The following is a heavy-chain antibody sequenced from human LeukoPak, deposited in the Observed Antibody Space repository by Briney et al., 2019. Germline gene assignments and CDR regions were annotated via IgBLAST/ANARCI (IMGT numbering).Heavy chain of an antibody. Sequence: GGSLRLSCTASGFIFNDFWMSWVRQAPGEGLEWVANIRQDGGAKNYVDSVKGRFTISRDNAKKSLYLQMNSLRAEDTAVYYCAPPPIAATGNWGQGTLVTVPS. V-gene: IGHV3-7*01. D-gene: IGHD6-13*01. J-gene: IGHJ4*02. CDR3: APPPIAATGN. CDR1: GFIFNDFW. CDR2: IRQDGGAK.